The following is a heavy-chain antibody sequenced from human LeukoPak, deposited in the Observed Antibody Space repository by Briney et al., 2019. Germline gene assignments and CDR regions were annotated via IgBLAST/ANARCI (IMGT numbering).Heavy chain of an antibody. V-gene: IGHV3-7*01. D-gene: IGHD3-16*02. CDR2: IKEDGSEK. CDR1: GVTFSSYW. CDR3: ARDMLGPDYDYVWGSYHRNAFDI. J-gene: IGHJ3*02. Sequence: QPGGSLRLSCAASGVTFSSYWMSWVRQAPGKGLEWVANIKEDGSEKYYADSVKGRFTISRDNSKNTLYLQMNSLRAEDTAVYYCARDMLGPDYDYVWGSYHRNAFDIWGQGTMVTVSS.